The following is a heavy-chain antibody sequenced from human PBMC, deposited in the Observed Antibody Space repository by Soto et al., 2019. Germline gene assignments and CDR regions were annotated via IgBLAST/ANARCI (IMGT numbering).Heavy chain of an antibody. D-gene: IGHD3-22*01. CDR3: ARAHYYYDSSGYFHY. J-gene: IGHJ4*02. CDR1: GFTFSSSA. CDR2: IDVGSGST. V-gene: IGHV1-58*01. Sequence: SVKVSCKTSGFTFSSSAVHWVRQARGHRLRWIGWIDVGSGSTYYNPSLKSRVTISVDTSKNQFSLKLSSVTAADTAVYYCARAHYYYDSSGYFHYWGQGSLVTVSS.